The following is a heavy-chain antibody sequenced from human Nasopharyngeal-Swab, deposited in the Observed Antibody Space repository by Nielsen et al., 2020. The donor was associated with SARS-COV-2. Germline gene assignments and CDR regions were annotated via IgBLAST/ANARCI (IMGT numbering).Heavy chain of an antibody. CDR1: GGSISSSSYY. V-gene: IGHV4-39*01. CDR3: ARSPSSDYYKCLGWFDP. J-gene: IGHJ5*02. Sequence: WGSLRLSCTVSGGSISSSSYYWGWIRQPPGKGLEWIGSIYYSGSTYYNPSLKSRVTISVDTSKNRFSLKLSSVTAADTAVYYCARSPSSDYYKCLGWFDPWGQGTLVTVS. CDR2: IYYSGST. D-gene: IGHD5/OR15-5a*01.